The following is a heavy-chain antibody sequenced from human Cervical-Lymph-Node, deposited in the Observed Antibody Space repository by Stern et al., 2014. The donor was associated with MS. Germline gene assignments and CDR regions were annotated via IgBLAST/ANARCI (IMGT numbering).Heavy chain of an antibody. CDR1: GYSFTSDD. D-gene: IGHD7-27*01. Sequence: QVQLVQSGAEVKKPGASVKLSCKASGYSFTSDDINWVRQAPGQGLEWMGWMNPDSGDTSYAQKFQGRFTITRDTSISTAYMELTSVTSDDTAVYYCAKGWVAWGQGTLVIVSS. V-gene: IGHV1-8*01. CDR3: AKGWVA. CDR2: MNPDSGDT. J-gene: IGHJ4*02.